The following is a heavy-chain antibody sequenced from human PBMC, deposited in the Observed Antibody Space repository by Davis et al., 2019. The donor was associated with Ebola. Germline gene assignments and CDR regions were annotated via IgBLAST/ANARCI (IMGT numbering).Heavy chain of an antibody. D-gene: IGHD6-19*01. J-gene: IGHJ4*02. CDR3: ARDLAVAPPDY. Sequence: ASVKVSCKASGYSFTSYGISWVRQAPGQGLEWMGWINAYSGNTNYAQKLQGRVTMTTDTSTSTAYMELRSLRSDDTAVYYCARDLAVAPPDYWGQGTLVTVSS. CDR2: INAYSGNT. V-gene: IGHV1-18*01. CDR1: GYSFTSYG.